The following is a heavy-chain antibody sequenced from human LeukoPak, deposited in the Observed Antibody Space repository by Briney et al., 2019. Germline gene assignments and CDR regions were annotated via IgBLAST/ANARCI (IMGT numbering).Heavy chain of an antibody. CDR1: GFTFSSYS. CDR2: ISSSSSYI. V-gene: IGHV3-21*01. CDR3: ARDIVVVPAAKGVWFDP. D-gene: IGHD2-2*01. J-gene: IGHJ5*02. Sequence: GGSLRLSCAASGFTFSSYSMNWVRQAPGKGLEWVSSISSSSSYIYYADSVKGRFTISRDNAKNSLYLQMNSLRAEDAAVYYCARDIVVVPAAKGVWFDPWGQGTLVTVSS.